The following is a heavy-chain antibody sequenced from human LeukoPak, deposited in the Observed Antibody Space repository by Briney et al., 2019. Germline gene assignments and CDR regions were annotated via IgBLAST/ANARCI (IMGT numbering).Heavy chain of an antibody. J-gene: IGHJ6*02. CDR2: IIPIFGTA. CDR1: GGTFSSYA. V-gene: IGHV1-69*13. Sequence: ASVKVSCKASGGTFSSYAISWVRQAPGQGLEWMGGIIPIFGTANYAQKFQGRVTITADESTSTAYMELSSLRSEDTAVYYCARDPSIAAAGTCLGCYYYYGMDVWGQGTTVTVSS. CDR3: ARDPSIAAAGTCLGCYYYYGMDV. D-gene: IGHD6-13*01.